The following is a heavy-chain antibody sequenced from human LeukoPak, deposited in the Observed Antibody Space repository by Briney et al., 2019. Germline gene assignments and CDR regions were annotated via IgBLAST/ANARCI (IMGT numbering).Heavy chain of an antibody. D-gene: IGHD5-12*01. CDR1: GYTFTSYS. CDR2: INPNGGST. Sequence: ASVKVSCKASGYTFTSYSLHWVRQAPGQGLEWMGIINPNGGSTSYAQRFQGRVTMTRDTSTSTVYMELSSLRSEDAAVFYCARAWVDIEKDYFDYWGQGTLVTVSS. J-gene: IGHJ4*02. CDR3: ARAWVDIEKDYFDY. V-gene: IGHV1-46*01.